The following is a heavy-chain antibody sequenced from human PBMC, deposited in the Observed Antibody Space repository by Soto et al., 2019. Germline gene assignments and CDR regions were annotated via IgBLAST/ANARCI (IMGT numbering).Heavy chain of an antibody. CDR2: IYYSGST. D-gene: IGHD6-13*01. V-gene: IGHV4-31*03. CDR3: ARDKIAAAGVGGQETDYYGMDV. Sequence: TSETLSLTCTVSGGSISSGGYYWSWIRQHPGKGLEWIGYIYYSGSTYYNPSLKSRVTISVDTSKNQFSLKLSSVTAADTAVYYCARDKIAAAGVGGQETDYYGMDVWGQGTTVTVSS. CDR1: GGSISSGGYY. J-gene: IGHJ6*02.